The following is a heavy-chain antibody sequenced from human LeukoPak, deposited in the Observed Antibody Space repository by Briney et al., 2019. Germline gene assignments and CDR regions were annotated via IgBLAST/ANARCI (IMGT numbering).Heavy chain of an antibody. CDR3: ARDPVAAAKEDAFDI. J-gene: IGHJ3*02. CDR2: IIPMLDIQ. CDR1: GGTFSSYV. V-gene: IGHV1-69*04. Sequence: ASVKVSCKASGGTFSSYVITWVRQAPGQGLEWMGRIIPMLDIQNYAQKFQGRVTITAYKSTSTAHMELSSLRSEDTAVYYCARDPVAAAKEDAFDIWGQGTMVTVSS. D-gene: IGHD6-13*01.